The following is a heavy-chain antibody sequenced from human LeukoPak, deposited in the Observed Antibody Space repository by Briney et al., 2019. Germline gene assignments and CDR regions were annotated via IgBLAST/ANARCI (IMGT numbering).Heavy chain of an antibody. J-gene: IGHJ4*02. CDR3: AREAHSSSWSIYYFDY. D-gene: IGHD6-13*01. CDR2: IYISGST. CDR1: GFTVSGNY. V-gene: IGHV3-66*01. Sequence: PGGSLRLSCAASGFTVSGNYMSWVRQAPGKGLEWVSVIYISGSTHYADSVKGRFTISRDNSKNTLYLQMNSLRAEDTAVYYCAREAHSSSWSIYYFDYWGQGTLVTVSS.